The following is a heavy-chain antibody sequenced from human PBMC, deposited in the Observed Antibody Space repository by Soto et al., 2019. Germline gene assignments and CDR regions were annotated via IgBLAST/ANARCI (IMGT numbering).Heavy chain of an antibody. CDR2: ISHTGKT. CDR1: GGSVMNYY. D-gene: IGHD1-1*01. J-gene: IGHJ5*02. CDR3: ARETWNTHGRHFRLEP. Sequence: SETLSLTCIVSGGSVMNYYLTWIRQTPGKGLEWIGDISHTGKTNYNPSLESRVTIAVDLSENQFSLKLRSVTAADSALYFCARETWNTHGRHFRLEPWGQGTLVTV. V-gene: IGHV4-59*02.